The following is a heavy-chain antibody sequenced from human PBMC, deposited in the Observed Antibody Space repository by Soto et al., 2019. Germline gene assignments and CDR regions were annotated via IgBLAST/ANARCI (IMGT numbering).Heavy chain of an antibody. Sequence: SETLSLTCVVSGGSISSNYWWSWVRQPPGKGLEWIGEGYHSGSTAYNPSLKSRVTISVDTSKNQFSLKLSSVTAADTAVYYCARGRNWLGYCSSTSCLNWFDPWGQGTLVTVSS. CDR1: GGSISSNYW. V-gene: IGHV4-4*02. CDR3: ARGRNWLGYCSSTSCLNWFDP. CDR2: GYHSGST. J-gene: IGHJ5*02. D-gene: IGHD2-2*01.